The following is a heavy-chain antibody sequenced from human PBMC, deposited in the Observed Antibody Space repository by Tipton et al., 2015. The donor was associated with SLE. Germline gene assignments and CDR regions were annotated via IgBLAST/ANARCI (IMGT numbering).Heavy chain of an antibody. V-gene: IGHV4-61*02. J-gene: IGHJ6*02. CDR3: AGDLGNCGGGNCHSTKYRFALDV. Sequence: TLSLTCSVSGASVSSGSYYWSWIRQPAGKGLEWIGRIYTSGSTNYNPSLKSRVTISVNTSKNQFSLKGSSVTAADTAVYFCAGDLGNCGGGNCHSTKYRFALDVWGPGTTVAVSS. D-gene: IGHD2-15*01. CDR1: GASVSSGSYY. CDR2: IYTSGST.